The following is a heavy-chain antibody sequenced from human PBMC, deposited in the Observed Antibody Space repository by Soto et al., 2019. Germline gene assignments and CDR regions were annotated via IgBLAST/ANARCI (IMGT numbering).Heavy chain of an antibody. V-gene: IGHV1-69*04. CDR3: ARDRTPNTGAAAGEYYYYGMDV. CDR1: GGTFSSYT. Sequence: ASVKVSCKASGGTFSSYTISWVRQAPGQGLEWMGRIIPILGIANYAQKFQGRVTITADKSTSTAYMELSSLRSEDTAVYYCARDRTPNTGAAAGEYYYYGMDVWGQGTTVTVSS. D-gene: IGHD6-13*01. J-gene: IGHJ6*02. CDR2: IIPILGIA.